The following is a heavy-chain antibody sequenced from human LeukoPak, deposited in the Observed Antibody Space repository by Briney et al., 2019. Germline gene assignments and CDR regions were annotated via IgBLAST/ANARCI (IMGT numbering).Heavy chain of an antibody. CDR1: GYTLTELS. J-gene: IGHJ4*02. CDR2: FDPEDGET. Sequence: ASVKVSCKVSGYTLTELSMHWVRQAPGKGLEWMGGFDPEDGETIYARKFQGRVTMTEDTSTDTAYMELSSLRSEDTAVYYCVTSTKYYGGNSNFDYWGQGTLVTVSS. V-gene: IGHV1-24*01. CDR3: VTSTKYYGGNSNFDY. D-gene: IGHD4-23*01.